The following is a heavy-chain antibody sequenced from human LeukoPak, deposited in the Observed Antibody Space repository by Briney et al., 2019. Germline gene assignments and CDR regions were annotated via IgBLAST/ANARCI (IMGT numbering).Heavy chain of an antibody. V-gene: IGHV3-49*04. CDR3: TRRYNYDSSGYYYVRDAFDI. CDR1: GFSFGDYA. J-gene: IGHJ3*02. CDR2: IRSKTYGGAP. Sequence: GGSLRLSCTAFGFSFGDYAMGWVRRAPGKGLEWVGFIRSKTYGGAPHYAASVEGRFTISRDDSRSIAYLQMNSLKTEDTAVYYCTRRYNYDSSGYYYVRDAFDIWGQGTMVTVSS. D-gene: IGHD3-22*01.